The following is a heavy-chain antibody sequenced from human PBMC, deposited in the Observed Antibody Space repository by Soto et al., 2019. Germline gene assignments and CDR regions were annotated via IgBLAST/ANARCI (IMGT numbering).Heavy chain of an antibody. J-gene: IGHJ4*02. CDR1: GCSIYTDDW. CDR2: VHQFVGT. CDR3: ANWAALNFPRPY. D-gene: IGHD3-16*01. Sequence: SETRSLTCAVSGCSIYTDDWWTWVRQTPGKGPEWIGEVHQFVGTNYNPSLRSRVTISIDKSKNQFSLELTSVTAADTAVYYCANWAALNFPRPYWGARTLATVSA. V-gene: IGHV4-4*02.